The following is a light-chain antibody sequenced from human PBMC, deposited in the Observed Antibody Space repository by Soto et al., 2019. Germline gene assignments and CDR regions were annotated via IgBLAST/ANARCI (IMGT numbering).Light chain of an antibody. CDR1: QSVRSY. CDR2: DAF. J-gene: IGKJ4*01. CDR3: QQRSNLPPT. Sequence: EIVLTQSPVTLSLSPGERATLSCRASQSVRSYLAWYQQKPVQAPRLLIYDAFKRAPGIPARFSGSGSGTDFTLTISSLEPEDFAVYYCQQRSNLPPTFGGGTKVEIK. V-gene: IGKV3-11*01.